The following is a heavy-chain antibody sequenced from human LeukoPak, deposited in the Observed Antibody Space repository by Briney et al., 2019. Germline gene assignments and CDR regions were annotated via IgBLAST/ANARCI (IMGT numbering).Heavy chain of an antibody. D-gene: IGHD3-22*01. CDR3: PTDGIWYYDSRWGRHV. V-gene: IGHV3-15*01. Sequence: GGSLRLSCAASGFTFSNAWMSWVRQAPGKGLEWVGRIKSKTDGGTTDYAAPVKGRFTISRDDSKNTLYLQMNRLKTEDTAVFYCPTDGIWYYDSRWGRHVGGQGTTVTVPS. CDR1: GFTFSNAW. J-gene: IGHJ6*02. CDR2: IKSKTDGGTT.